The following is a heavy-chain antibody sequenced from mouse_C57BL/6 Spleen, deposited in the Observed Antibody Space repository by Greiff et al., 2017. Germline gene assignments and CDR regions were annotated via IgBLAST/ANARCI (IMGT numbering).Heavy chain of an antibody. CDR2: FYPGSGSI. Sequence: QVQLQQSGAELVKPGASVKLSCKAFGYTFTESTIHWVKQRSGQGLEWIGWFYPGSGSIQYNEKFKDKATLTADKSSSTVYMELSRLTSEDSAVYFGARHEEGYYGSSYYAMDYWGQGTSVTVSS. D-gene: IGHD1-1*01. J-gene: IGHJ4*01. CDR3: ARHEEGYYGSSYYAMDY. CDR1: GYTFTEST. V-gene: IGHV1-62-2*01.